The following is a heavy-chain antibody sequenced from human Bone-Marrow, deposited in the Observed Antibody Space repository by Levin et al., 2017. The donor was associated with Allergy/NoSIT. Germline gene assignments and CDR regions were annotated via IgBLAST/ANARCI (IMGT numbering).Heavy chain of an antibody. CDR2: IYYSGST. D-gene: IGHD3-9*01. CDR3: ARAYYDILTGINDAFDI. CDR1: GGSISSYY. V-gene: IGHV4-59*01. Sequence: PSETLSLTCTVSGGSISSYYWSWIRQPPGKGLEWIGYIYYSGSTNYNPSLKSRVTISVDTSKNQFSLKLSSVTAADTAVYYCARAYYDILTGINDAFDIWGQGTMVTVSS. J-gene: IGHJ3*02.